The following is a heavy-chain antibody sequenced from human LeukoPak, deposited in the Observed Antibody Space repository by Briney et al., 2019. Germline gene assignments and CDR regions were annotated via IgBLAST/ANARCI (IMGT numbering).Heavy chain of an antibody. V-gene: IGHV4-34*01. D-gene: IGHD2-2*01. CDR2: INPSGST. CDR1: GGSFSGYY. CDR3: ARTEAFCSDTSCSNWFDP. Sequence: SETLSLTCAVYGGSFSGYYWSWIRQPPGKRLEWIGEINPSGSTNYNPSLKSRVTILVATSKNQLSLKLSSVTAADTAVYYCARTEAFCSDTSCSNWFDPWGQGTLVTVSS. J-gene: IGHJ5*02.